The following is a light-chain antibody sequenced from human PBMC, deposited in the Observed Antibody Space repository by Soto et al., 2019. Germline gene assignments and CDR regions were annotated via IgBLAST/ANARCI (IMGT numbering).Light chain of an antibody. V-gene: IGKV3-11*01. Sequence: EIVLTQSPATLALSPGERATLSCRASQSVSSNLAWYQQKPGQAPRLLIYDASNTATGIPARFSGSGSGTDFTLTISSLEPEDFAVSYCQRGDTFGQGTRLEIK. CDR2: DAS. J-gene: IGKJ5*01. CDR1: QSVSSN. CDR3: QRGDT.